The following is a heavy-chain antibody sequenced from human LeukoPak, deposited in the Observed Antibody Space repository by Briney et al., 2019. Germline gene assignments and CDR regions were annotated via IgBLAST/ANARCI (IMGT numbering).Heavy chain of an antibody. J-gene: IGHJ5*02. Sequence: ASVKVSCKASGYTFTSNGISWVRQAPGQGLEWMGWISAYNGNTNYAQKLQSRVTMTTDTSTSTAYMELRSLRSDDTAVYYCARDEASGSYNWFDPWGQGTLVTVSS. V-gene: IGHV1-18*01. CDR1: GYTFTSNG. CDR3: ARDEASGSYNWFDP. D-gene: IGHD1-26*01. CDR2: ISAYNGNT.